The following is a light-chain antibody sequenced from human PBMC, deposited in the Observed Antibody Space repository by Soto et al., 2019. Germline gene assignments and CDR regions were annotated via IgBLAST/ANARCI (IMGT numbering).Light chain of an antibody. V-gene: IGKV3-11*01. Sequence: EIVLTQSPATLSLSPGERATLSCRASQSVGSYLAWYQQKPGQAPRLLLYDAFNRATGIPARFSRGGSGTDVTLTISSLEPEDFAVYFCQHRNNWPSSFGPGTKVDIK. CDR3: QHRNNWPSS. CDR1: QSVGSY. CDR2: DAF. J-gene: IGKJ3*01.